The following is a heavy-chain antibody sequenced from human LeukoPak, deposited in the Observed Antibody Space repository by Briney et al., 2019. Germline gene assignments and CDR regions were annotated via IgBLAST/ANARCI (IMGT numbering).Heavy chain of an antibody. D-gene: IGHD3-16*01. Sequence: GGSLRLSCAASGFILSNYAMHWVRQAPGKGLEWVAVISYDGSNKYYADSVKGRFTISRDNAKNSLFLQMNSLRVEDTAVYYCARFANLASWGQGTQATVSS. J-gene: IGHJ5*02. V-gene: IGHV3-30*14. CDR1: GFILSNYA. CDR3: ARFANLAS. CDR2: ISYDGSNK.